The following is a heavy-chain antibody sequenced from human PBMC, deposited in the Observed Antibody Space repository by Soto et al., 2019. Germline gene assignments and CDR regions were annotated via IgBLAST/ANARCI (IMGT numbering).Heavy chain of an antibody. D-gene: IGHD2-15*01. V-gene: IGHV3-30*18. CDR3: AKEMFPRTVLDSSSPWGDF. CDR1: GFTFSEYG. Sequence: GGSLRLSCTASGFTFSEYGIHWVRQAPGKGLEWVAVISYGGSHKYYAGSVKGRFTISRYDSKNTVYLQMNSLKTDDTAVYYCAKEMFPRTVLDSSSPWGDFWGRGSLVTVSS. J-gene: IGHJ4*02. CDR2: ISYGGSHK.